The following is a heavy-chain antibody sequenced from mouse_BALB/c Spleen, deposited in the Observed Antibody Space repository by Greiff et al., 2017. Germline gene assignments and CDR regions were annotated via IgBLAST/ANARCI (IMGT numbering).Heavy chain of an antibody. Sequence: VKLMESGPGLVAPSQSLSITCTVSGFSLTSYDISWIRQPPGKGLEWLGVIWTGGGTNYNSAFMSRLSISKDNSKSQVFLKMNSLQTDDTAIYYCVRGGGSGYLAYWGQGTLVTVSA. D-gene: IGHD3-1*01. CDR1: GFSLTSYD. CDR3: VRGGGSGYLAY. CDR2: IWTGGGT. V-gene: IGHV2-9-2*01. J-gene: IGHJ3*01.